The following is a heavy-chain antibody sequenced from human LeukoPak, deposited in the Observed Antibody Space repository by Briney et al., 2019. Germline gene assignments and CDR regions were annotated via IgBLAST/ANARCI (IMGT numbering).Heavy chain of an antibody. Sequence: SETLSLTCTVSGGSISRYYWSWIRQPAGKGLEWIGRIYTSGSTNYNPSLKSRVTMSVDTSKNQFSLKLSSVTAADTAVYYCAGTPVVPAPIDYYYYYMDVWGKGTTVTVSS. CDR1: GGSISRYY. V-gene: IGHV4-4*07. J-gene: IGHJ6*03. CDR2: IYTSGST. D-gene: IGHD2-2*01. CDR3: AGTPVVPAPIDYYYYYMDV.